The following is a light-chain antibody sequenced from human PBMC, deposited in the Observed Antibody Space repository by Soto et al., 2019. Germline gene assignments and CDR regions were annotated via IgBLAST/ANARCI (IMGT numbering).Light chain of an antibody. Sequence: DLQMTQSPSSLSASVGDRVTITCRASQSIAKYLNWYQQKPGKAPKLLIYAASSLQSGVPSRFSGSGFGTDFTLTISSLQPEDFATYYCQQNYSPPPITFGQGTRLEIK. J-gene: IGKJ5*01. CDR2: AAS. CDR3: QQNYSPPPIT. V-gene: IGKV1-39*01. CDR1: QSIAKY.